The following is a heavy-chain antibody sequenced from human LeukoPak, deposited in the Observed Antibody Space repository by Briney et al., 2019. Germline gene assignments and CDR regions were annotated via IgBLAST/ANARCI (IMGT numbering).Heavy chain of an antibody. CDR3: GRDANIDF. CDR2: INTNNGNP. J-gene: IGHJ4*02. D-gene: IGHD4/OR15-4a*01. Sequence: RASVKVSCKASGYIFTRYAIHRVRQAPGQGLEWMGWINTNNGNPTYAQGFKGRLVFFLDTSANTTYLQISSLKAEDTAMYYCGRDANIDFWGQGTLVTVSS. CDR1: GYIFTRYA. V-gene: IGHV7-4-1*02.